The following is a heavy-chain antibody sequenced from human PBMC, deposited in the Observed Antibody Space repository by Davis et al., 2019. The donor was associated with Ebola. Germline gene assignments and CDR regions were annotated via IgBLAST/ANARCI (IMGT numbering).Heavy chain of an antibody. J-gene: IGHJ4*02. V-gene: IGHV1-8*01. D-gene: IGHD1-26*01. CDR3: ARRVGARSGFDY. Sequence: ASVKVSCKASGYTFTSYDINWVRQATGQGLEWMGWMNPNSGNTGYAQKFQGRITMTRNISISTAYMELSSLRSEDTAVYYCARRVGARSGFDYWSQGSLVTVSS. CDR2: MNPNSGNT. CDR1: GYTFTSYD.